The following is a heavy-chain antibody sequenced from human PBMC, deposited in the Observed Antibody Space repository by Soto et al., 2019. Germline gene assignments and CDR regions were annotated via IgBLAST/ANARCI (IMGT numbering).Heavy chain of an antibody. CDR2: ISSDGSST. D-gene: IGHD6-19*01. CDR3: VRAGTVSGRSLWFDP. J-gene: IGHJ5*02. CDR1: GFTFSNFW. V-gene: IGHV3-74*01. Sequence: GGSLRLSCAASGFTFSNFWMHWVRQVPGRGLVWVSHISSDGSSTNYGDSVEGRFTISRDNAKNTLYLQMDSLRADDTAVYYCVRAGTVSGRSLWFDPWGQGTLVTVS.